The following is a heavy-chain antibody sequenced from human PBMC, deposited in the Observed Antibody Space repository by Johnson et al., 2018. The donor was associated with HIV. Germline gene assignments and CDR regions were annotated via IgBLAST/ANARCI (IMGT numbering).Heavy chain of an antibody. J-gene: IGHJ3*02. Sequence: QVQLVESGGGLVQPGGSLRLSCAASGFTFSSYAMHWVRQAPGKGLEWVAVISYDGSNKYYADSVKGRFTISRHISKNTLYLEMNIMRAEDTAVYYCARGRSGILILDDAFDIWGQGTMVTVSS. CDR1: GFTFSSYA. CDR3: ARGRSGILILDDAFDI. CDR2: ISYDGSNK. D-gene: IGHD1-14*01. V-gene: IGHV3-30*14.